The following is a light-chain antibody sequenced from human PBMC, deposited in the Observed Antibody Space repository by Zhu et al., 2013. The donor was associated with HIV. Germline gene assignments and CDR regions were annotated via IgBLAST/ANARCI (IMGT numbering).Light chain of an antibody. CDR1: ASDVGGFNH. CDR2: EVS. CDR3: SSYTTNSALDA. Sequence: QSAPTQPASVSASPGQSITISCSGTASDVGGFNHVSWYQQHPGKAPRLMMYEVSYRPSGVSLRFSGSKSDNTAYLTISGLQAEDEATYYCSSYTTNSALDAFGGGTQLTVL. J-gene: IGLJ2*01. V-gene: IGLV2-14*01.